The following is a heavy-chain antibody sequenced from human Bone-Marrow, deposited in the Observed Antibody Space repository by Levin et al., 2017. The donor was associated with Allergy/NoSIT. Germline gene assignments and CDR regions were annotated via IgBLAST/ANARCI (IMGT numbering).Heavy chain of an antibody. D-gene: IGHD2-2*01. CDR3: ATRVHCSSTSCYHYYYYMDV. CDR1: GGSISSYG. Sequence: SVKVSCRHSGGSISSYGVSWVRQAPGGGLEWVGRVIPILRAAKYAQEFQDRVTITADESTGTAFMELSGLTSEDTAIYYCATRVHCSSTSCYHYYYYMDVWGNGTTLTIS. J-gene: IGHJ6*03. V-gene: IGHV1-69*11. CDR2: VIPILRAA.